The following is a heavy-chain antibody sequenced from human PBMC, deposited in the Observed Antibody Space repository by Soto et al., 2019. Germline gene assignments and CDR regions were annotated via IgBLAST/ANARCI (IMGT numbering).Heavy chain of an antibody. V-gene: IGHV1-69*13. CDR3: ARDAGYSSGWNFDY. Sequence: SVKGSCKASGGTFSSYAISWVRQAPGQGLEWMGGIIPIFGTANYAQKFQGRVTITADESTSTAYMELSSLRSEDTAVYYCARDAGYSSGWNFDYWGQGTLVTVSS. CDR2: IIPIFGTA. CDR1: GGTFSSYA. J-gene: IGHJ4*02. D-gene: IGHD6-19*01.